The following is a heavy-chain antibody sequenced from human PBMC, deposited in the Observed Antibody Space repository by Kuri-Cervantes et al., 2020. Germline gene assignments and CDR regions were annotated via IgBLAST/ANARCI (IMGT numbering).Heavy chain of an antibody. CDR3: AKVLTGYFDY. D-gene: IGHD3-9*01. CDR2: IGTAGDT. Sequence: GGSLRLSCAVSGFTFSSYDMHWVRQATGKGLEWVSAIGTAGDTYYPGSVKGRFTITRENAKNSLYLQMNSLRAGDTAVYYCAKVLTGYFDYWGQGTLVTVSS. CDR1: GFTFSSYD. J-gene: IGHJ4*02. V-gene: IGHV3-13*01.